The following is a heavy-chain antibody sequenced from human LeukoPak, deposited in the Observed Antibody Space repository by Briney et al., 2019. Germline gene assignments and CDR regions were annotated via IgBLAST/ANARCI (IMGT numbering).Heavy chain of an antibody. J-gene: IGHJ3*02. CDR3: AFNSVVPAAPDAFDI. CDR1: GYTFTSYG. D-gene: IGHD2-2*01. V-gene: IGHV1-18*01. CDR2: ISAYNGNT. Sequence: ASVKVSCKASGYTFTSYGISWVRQAPGQGLEWMGWISAYNGNTNYAQEFQGRVTMTEDTSTDTAYMELSSLRSEDTAVYYCAFNSVVPAAPDAFDIWGQGTMVTVSS.